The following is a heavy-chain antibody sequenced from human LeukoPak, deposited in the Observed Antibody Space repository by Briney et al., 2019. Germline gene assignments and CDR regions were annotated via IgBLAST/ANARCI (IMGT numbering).Heavy chain of an antibody. CDR2: IYHSGST. J-gene: IGHJ4*02. D-gene: IGHD2-15*01. CDR1: GGSISSGGYY. V-gene: IGHV4-30-2*01. Sequence: SETLSLTCTVSGGSISSGGYYWSWIRQPPGKGLEWIGYIYHSGSTYYNPSLKSRVTISVDRSKNQLSLKLSSVTAADTAVYYCASGGTPDYWGQGTLVTVSS. CDR3: ASGGTPDY.